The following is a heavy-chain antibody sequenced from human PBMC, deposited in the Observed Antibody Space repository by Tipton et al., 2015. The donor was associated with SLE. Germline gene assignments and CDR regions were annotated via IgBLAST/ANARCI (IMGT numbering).Heavy chain of an antibody. V-gene: IGHV4-39*07. Sequence: TLSLTCTVSGGSIRSSRHFWGWIRQPPGKGLEWIGVLYYSGNTYYNPSLKSPVTLSIDTSENQFSLKMRSVTAADTAVYFCARGYCSDGVCYGFGFFDYWGQGNLVTVSS. CDR1: GGSIRSSRHF. D-gene: IGHD2-8*01. CDR3: ARGYCSDGVCYGFGFFDY. J-gene: IGHJ4*02. CDR2: LYYSGNT.